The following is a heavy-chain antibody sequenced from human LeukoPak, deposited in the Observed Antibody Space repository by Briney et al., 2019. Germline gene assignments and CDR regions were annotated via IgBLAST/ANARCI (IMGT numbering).Heavy chain of an antibody. V-gene: IGHV3-64*01. CDR1: GFTFSSYA. CDR3: ARPRDRFFGVVPDAFDI. J-gene: IGHJ3*02. Sequence: PGGSLRLSCAASGFTFSSYAMHWVRQAPGKGLEYVSAISSNGGSTYYANSVKGRFTISRDNSKNTLYLQMGSLRAEDMAVYYCARPRDRFFGVVPDAFDIWGQGTMVTVSS. CDR2: ISSNGGST. D-gene: IGHD3-3*01.